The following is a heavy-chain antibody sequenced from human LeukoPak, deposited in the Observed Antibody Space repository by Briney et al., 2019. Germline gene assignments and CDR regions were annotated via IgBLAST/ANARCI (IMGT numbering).Heavy chain of an antibody. Sequence: PSETLSLTCTVTGASISSHYWCWIRQTPGTGLEWIGDIYDRGSTTYNPSLKSRVSLSVDTSRNQFSLTLRSVADADTAVYYCEKIEVGRFDHWGQGTLVTVSS. CDR1: GASISSHY. J-gene: IGHJ4*02. D-gene: IGHD1-26*01. V-gene: IGHV4-59*11. CDR3: EKIEVGRFDH. CDR2: IYDRGST.